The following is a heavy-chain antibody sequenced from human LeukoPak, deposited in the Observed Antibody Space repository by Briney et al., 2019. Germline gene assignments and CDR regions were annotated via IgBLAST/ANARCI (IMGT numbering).Heavy chain of an antibody. CDR3: ARGRMRCSGGSCTPDRDYYYYYGMDV. Sequence: SVKVSCKASGGTFSSYAISWVRQAPGQGLEWMGGIIPIFGTANYAQKFQGRVTITADESTSTAYMELSSLRSEDTAVYYCARGRMRCSGGSCTPDRDYYYYYGMDVWGKGTTVTVSS. CDR2: IIPIFGTA. V-gene: IGHV1-69*13. CDR1: GGTFSSYA. D-gene: IGHD2-15*01. J-gene: IGHJ6*04.